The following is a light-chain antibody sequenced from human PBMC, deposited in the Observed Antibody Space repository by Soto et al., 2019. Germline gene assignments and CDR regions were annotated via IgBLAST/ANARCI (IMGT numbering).Light chain of an antibody. V-gene: IGKV1-5*03. Sequence: DIQMTQSPSTLSASLGDRVTITCRASQSISSWLAWYQQKPGEAPKLLIYKASSLESGVPSRFSGSGSGTEFTLTISNLQPDDFATYYCQQYNSYPLTFGXGTKVDIK. J-gene: IGKJ4*01. CDR1: QSISSW. CDR2: KAS. CDR3: QQYNSYPLT.